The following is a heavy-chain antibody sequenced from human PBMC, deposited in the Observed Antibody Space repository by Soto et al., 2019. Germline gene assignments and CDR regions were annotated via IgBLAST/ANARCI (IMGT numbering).Heavy chain of an antibody. CDR1: GVTFSSYT. V-gene: IGHV1-69*02. CDR2: IIPIPDIA. D-gene: IGHD2-15*01. J-gene: IGHJ4*02. CDR3: ARGGYCDAATCYKPGDY. Sequence: SVKVSCKASGVTFSSYTISWVRQAPGQGLEWMGRIIPIPDIANFAQKFRGRLTIIADKSTSTAYMELSSLRSEDTAVYYCARGGYCDAATCYKPGDYWGQGTLVTVSS.